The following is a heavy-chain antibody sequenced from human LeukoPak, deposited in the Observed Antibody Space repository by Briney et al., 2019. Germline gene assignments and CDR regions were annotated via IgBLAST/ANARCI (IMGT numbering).Heavy chain of an antibody. J-gene: IGHJ4*02. Sequence: SGPTLVKPTQTLTLTRTFSGFSLSTSGVGVGWIRQPPGKALEWLALIYWDGDKRYSPSLKSRLTITKDTSKNQVVLTMTNMDPVDTATYYCAHRPIAVAVRAFDYWGQGTLVTVSS. CDR3: AHRPIAVAVRAFDY. V-gene: IGHV2-5*02. CDR1: GFSLSTSGVG. CDR2: IYWDGDK. D-gene: IGHD6-19*01.